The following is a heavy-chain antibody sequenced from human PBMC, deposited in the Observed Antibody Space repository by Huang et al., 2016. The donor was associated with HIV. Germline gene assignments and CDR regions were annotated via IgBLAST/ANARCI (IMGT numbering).Heavy chain of an antibody. CDR3: AKDNDLYYFDY. CDR1: GFTFGGSG. CDR2: ITVDGKNK. V-gene: IGHV3-30*18. D-gene: IGHD1-1*01. Sequence: QVHLVESGGGVVQPGRSLRLSFAASGFTFGGSGRHWVRKAPGKGREWVAVITVDGKNKYYADSVRGRFTVARDNSQSTVSLQMNTLRAEDTAVYYCAKDNDLYYFDYWGQGTLVTVSS. J-gene: IGHJ4*02.